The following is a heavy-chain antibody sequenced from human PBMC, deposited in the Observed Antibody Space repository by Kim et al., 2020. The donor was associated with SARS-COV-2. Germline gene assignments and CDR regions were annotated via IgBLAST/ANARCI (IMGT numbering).Heavy chain of an antibody. J-gene: IGHJ4*02. CDR2: ISSSSSYI. D-gene: IGHD3-10*01. Sequence: GGSLRLSCAASGFTFSSYSMNWVRQAPGKGLEWVSSISSSSSYIYYADSVKGRFTISRDNAKNSLYLQMNSLRAEDTAVYYCARGGIYYGSGSYSNFDYWGQGTLVTVSS. CDR1: GFTFSSYS. CDR3: ARGGIYYGSGSYSNFDY. V-gene: IGHV3-21*01.